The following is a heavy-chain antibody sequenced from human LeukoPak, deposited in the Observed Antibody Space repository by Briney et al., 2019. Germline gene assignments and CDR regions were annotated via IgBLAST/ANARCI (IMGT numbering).Heavy chain of an antibody. CDR3: ARDYYDRSGYAEYFQL. Sequence: GASLKVSSKASGYTFTNYGISWVRQAPGHGLEWMGWISAYNSNTNYTQKLQGRVTITTDTSTSTAYMELRRLRSDGTAVYYCARDYYDRSGYAEYFQLWRQGTRV. D-gene: IGHD3-22*01. J-gene: IGHJ1*01. V-gene: IGHV1-18*01. CDR2: ISAYNSNT. CDR1: GYTFTNYG.